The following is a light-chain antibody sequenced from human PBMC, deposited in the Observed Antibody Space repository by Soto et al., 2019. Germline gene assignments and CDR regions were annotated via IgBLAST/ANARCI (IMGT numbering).Light chain of an antibody. Sequence: EILLTQSPGTLSLSPGERATLSCRTSQSVSNNYLAWYQQKPGQAPRLLIYGASSRATGIPDRSSGSGSGTDFTLSISRLEPEDFAVYYCQQYSSLWTFGQGTKVDIK. CDR3: QQYSSLWT. CDR1: QSVSNNY. J-gene: IGKJ1*01. V-gene: IGKV3-20*01. CDR2: GAS.